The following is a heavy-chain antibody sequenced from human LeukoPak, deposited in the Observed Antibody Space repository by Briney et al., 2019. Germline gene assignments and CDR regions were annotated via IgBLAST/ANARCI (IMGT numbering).Heavy chain of an antibody. CDR2: VSFDGSIT. J-gene: IGHJ5*02. CDR1: GFTFYTIG. D-gene: IGHD3-9*01. V-gene: IGHV3-30*18. CDR3: AKDLSGFSGYDILTGYPTNWFDP. Sequence: PGGSLRLSCAASGFTFYTIGMHWVRQAPGKGLEWVAVVSFDGSITYYADSVKGRFTISRDNSKNTLYLQMNSLRAEDTAVYYCAKDLSGFSGYDILTGYPTNWFDPWGQGTLVTVSS.